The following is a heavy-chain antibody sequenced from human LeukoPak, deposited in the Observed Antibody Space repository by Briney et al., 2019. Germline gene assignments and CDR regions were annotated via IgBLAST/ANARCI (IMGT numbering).Heavy chain of an antibody. J-gene: IGHJ4*02. CDR2: IYYSAST. Sequence: SETLSLTCTVSGDSISSYYWSWIRQPPGKGLEWIGYIYYSASTNYNPSLKSRVTISVDTSKNQFSLKLSSVTAADTAVYYCARDLGWLRPFDYWGQGTLVTVSS. CDR3: ARDLGWLRPFDY. CDR1: GDSISSYY. D-gene: IGHD5-12*01. V-gene: IGHV4-59*01.